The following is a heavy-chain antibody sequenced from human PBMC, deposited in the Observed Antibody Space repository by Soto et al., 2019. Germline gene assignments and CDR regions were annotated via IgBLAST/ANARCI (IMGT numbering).Heavy chain of an antibody. J-gene: IGHJ4*02. CDR2: INAGDDNT. D-gene: IGHD2-2*01. CDR3: ARVPYQLPTH. V-gene: IGHV1-3*01. CDR1: GDTFPPYA. Sequence: QVPVVQSGAEVKKPEASVKVSCKSSGDTFPPYAIHWVRQAPGQRLEWMGCINAGDDNTKYSQKFQGRVTITRDTAANTGYLELSSLRSEDTAVYYCARVPYQLPTHWGQGTLITVSS.